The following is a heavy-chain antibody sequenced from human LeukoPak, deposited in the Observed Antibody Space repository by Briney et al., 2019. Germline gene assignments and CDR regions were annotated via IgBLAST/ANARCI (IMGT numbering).Heavy chain of an antibody. CDR1: GFTFSAYA. J-gene: IGHJ4*02. D-gene: IGHD3-22*01. Sequence: GGSLRLSCAASGFTFSAYAMHWVRQVPGKGLQWVAFIRYDGSTKYYADSVKGRFTVSRDNSKNTLYLQMNSLRAEDTAVYYCATDRAEYYYDSSGYYSHWGLGALVTVS. V-gene: IGHV3-30*02. CDR3: ATDRAEYYYDSSGYYSH. CDR2: IRYDGSTK.